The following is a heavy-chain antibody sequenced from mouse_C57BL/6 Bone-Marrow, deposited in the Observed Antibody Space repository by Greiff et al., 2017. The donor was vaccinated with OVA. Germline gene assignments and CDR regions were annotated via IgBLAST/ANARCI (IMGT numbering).Heavy chain of an antibody. CDR3: TRKKVTTRAWFAY. Sequence: QVQLQQSGAELVRPGASVTLSCKASGYTFTDYEMHWVKQTPVHGLEWIGAIDPETGGTAYNQKFKGKAILTADKSSSTAYMELRSLTSEDSAVYYCTRKKVTTRAWFAYWGQGTLVTVSA. D-gene: IGHD2-2*01. J-gene: IGHJ3*01. V-gene: IGHV1-15*01. CDR2: IDPETGGT. CDR1: GYTFTDYE.